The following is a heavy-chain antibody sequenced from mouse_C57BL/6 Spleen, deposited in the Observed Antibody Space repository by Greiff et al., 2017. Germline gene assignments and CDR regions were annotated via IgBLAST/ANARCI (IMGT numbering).Heavy chain of an antibody. CDR2: IWSGGST. CDR3: ARYDGYYGGFAY. J-gene: IGHJ3*01. CDR1: GFSLTSYG. D-gene: IGHD2-3*01. Sequence: VQLQQSGPGLVQPSQSLSITCTVSGFSLTSYGVHWVRQSPGKGLEWLGVIWSGGSTDYNAAFISRLSISKDNSKSQVFFKMNSLQADDTAIYYCARYDGYYGGFAYWGQGTLVTVSA. V-gene: IGHV2-2*01.